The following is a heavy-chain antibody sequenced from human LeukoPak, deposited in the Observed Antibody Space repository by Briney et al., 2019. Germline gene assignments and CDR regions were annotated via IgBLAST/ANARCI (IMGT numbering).Heavy chain of an antibody. D-gene: IGHD5-18*01. CDR3: ALLRGYSYGFS. V-gene: IGHV3-53*04. CDR1: GFTVSSYY. J-gene: IGHJ5*02. CDR2: IYSGGST. Sequence: GGSLRLSCAASGFTVSSYYMSWVRQAPGKGLEWVSAIYSGGSTYYADSVKGRFTISRHNSKNTLYLQMNSLRAEDTAVYYCALLRGYSYGFSWGQGTLVTVSS.